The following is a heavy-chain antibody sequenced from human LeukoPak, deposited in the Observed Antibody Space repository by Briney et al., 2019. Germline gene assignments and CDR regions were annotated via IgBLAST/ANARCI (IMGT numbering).Heavy chain of an antibody. D-gene: IGHD3-10*01. Sequence: GGSLRLSCAASGFTFSSYAMSWVRQAPGKGLEWVSAISGSGGSTYYADSVKGRFLISRDNSKDTLYLEMNSLRVEDTAVYYCARVDELYYYGSVPDFWGQGTLVTVSS. J-gene: IGHJ4*02. CDR1: GFTFSSYA. CDR2: ISGSGGST. V-gene: IGHV3-23*01. CDR3: ARVDELYYYGSVPDF.